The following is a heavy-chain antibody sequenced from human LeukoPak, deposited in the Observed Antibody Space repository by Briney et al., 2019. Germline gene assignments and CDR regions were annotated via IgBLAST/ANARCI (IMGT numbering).Heavy chain of an antibody. CDR2: INHIGST. V-gene: IGHV4-34*01. CDR1: GGAFSGFY. D-gene: IGHD3-9*01. CDR3: ARSSGYFPF. J-gene: IGHJ4*02. Sequence: PSETLSLTCAVYGGAFSGFYWSWIRHPPGKRLEWIGEINHIGSTNYNPSLKSRVTISIDTSKSQFSLNLTSLTAADTASYFCARSSGYFPFWGRGTLVTVSS.